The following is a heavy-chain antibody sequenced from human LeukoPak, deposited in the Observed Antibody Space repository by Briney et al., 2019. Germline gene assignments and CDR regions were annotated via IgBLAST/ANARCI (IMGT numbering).Heavy chain of an antibody. CDR3: ARDAVTTGDH. Sequence: GGSLRLSCAASGFTFSSYSMNWVRQAPGKGLEWVSSISSSSSYIYYADSVKGRFTISRDNAKNSLHLQMNSLRAEDTAVYYCARDAVTTGDHWGQGTLVTVSS. V-gene: IGHV3-21*01. J-gene: IGHJ4*02. CDR2: ISSSSSYI. CDR1: GFTFSSYS. D-gene: IGHD4-17*01.